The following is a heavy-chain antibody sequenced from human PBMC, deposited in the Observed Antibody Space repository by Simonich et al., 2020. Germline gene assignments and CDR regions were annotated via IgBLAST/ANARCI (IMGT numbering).Heavy chain of an antibody. CDR3: ARASRGTWWYYYFDY. J-gene: IGHJ4*02. V-gene: IGHV1-18*01. Sequence: QVQLVQSGAEVKKPGASVKVSCKASGYTFTSYGISWVRQAPGQGLEWMGWNNAYNGNTNYAQKLQGRVTMTTDTSTSTAYMGLRSLRSDDTAVYYCARASRGTWWYYYFDYWGQGTLVTVSS. D-gene: IGHD2-15*01. CDR1: GYTFTSYG. CDR2: NNAYNGNT.